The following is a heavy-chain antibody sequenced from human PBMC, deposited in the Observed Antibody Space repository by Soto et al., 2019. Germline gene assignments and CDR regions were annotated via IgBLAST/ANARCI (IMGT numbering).Heavy chain of an antibody. D-gene: IGHD5-18*01. CDR3: AAGGRYTFGSGMDV. V-gene: IGHV1-3*05. Sequence: QVQLVQSGAEEKNPGASVKVSCKASGYNFTSYAMHAVSQAPGKRLEWLGWINAGNGNTQYSQKVQGRVTFTRDTYGSIAYMELSSLTSEPTGVYYCAAGGRYTFGSGMDVWGPGPTCNVSS. J-gene: IGHJ6*02. CDR2: INAGNGNT. CDR1: GYNFTSYA.